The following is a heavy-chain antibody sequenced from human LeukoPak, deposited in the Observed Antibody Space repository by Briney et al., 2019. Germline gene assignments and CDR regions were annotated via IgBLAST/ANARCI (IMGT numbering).Heavy chain of an antibody. CDR3: ARVETDILTPRGWFDP. J-gene: IGHJ5*02. D-gene: IGHD3-9*01. Sequence: ASVKVSCKASGGTFSSYAISWVRQAPGQGLEWMGGIIPIFGTANYAQRFQGRVTTTADESTSTAYMELRSLRSDDTAVYYCARVETDILTPRGWFDPWGQGTLVTVSS. CDR1: GGTFSSYA. V-gene: IGHV1-69*13. CDR2: IIPIFGTA.